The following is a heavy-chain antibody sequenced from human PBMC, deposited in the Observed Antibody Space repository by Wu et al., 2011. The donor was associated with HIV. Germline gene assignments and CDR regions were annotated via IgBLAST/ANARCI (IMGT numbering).Heavy chain of an antibody. J-gene: IGHJ4*02. Sequence: QVQLVQSGAEVKKPGSSVKVSCKASGGTFSKYTISWVRQAPGQGLEWMGGIIPIFGTAKYAQKFQGRVTISADKSTSTVYMDLSSLRFEDTAVYYCARTYGDYDKFDYWGQGTLVTVSS. CDR2: IIPIFGTA. D-gene: IGHD4-17*01. CDR3: ARTYGDYDKFDY. CDR1: GGTFSKYT. V-gene: IGHV1-69*14.